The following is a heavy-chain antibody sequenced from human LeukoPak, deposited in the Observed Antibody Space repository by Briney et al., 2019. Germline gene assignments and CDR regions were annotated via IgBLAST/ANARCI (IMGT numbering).Heavy chain of an antibody. Sequence: GGSLRLSCTASGFTFGDYAMSWVRQAPGKGLEWVGFIRSKAYGGTTEYAASVKGRFTISRDDSKSITYRQRSRLKSENTAVYYCTRLPTAYDAFDIWGQETMVTVSS. V-gene: IGHV3-49*04. CDR1: GFTFGDYA. CDR2: IRSKAYGGTT. CDR3: TRLPTAYDAFDI. D-gene: IGHD4-17*01. J-gene: IGHJ3*02.